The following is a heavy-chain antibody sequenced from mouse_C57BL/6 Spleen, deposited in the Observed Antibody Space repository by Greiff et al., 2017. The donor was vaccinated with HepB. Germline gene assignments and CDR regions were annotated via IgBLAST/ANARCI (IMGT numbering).Heavy chain of an antibody. V-gene: IGHV1-63*01. CDR2: IYPGGGYT. Sequence: VHLVESGAELVRPGTSVKMSCKASGYTFTNYWIGWAKQRPGHGLEWIGDIYPGGGYTNYNEKFKGKATLTADKSSSTAYMQFSSLTSEDSAIYYCARQMDGYYGFAYWGQGTLVTVSA. CDR3: ARQMDGYYGFAY. CDR1: GYTFTNYW. D-gene: IGHD2-3*01. J-gene: IGHJ3*01.